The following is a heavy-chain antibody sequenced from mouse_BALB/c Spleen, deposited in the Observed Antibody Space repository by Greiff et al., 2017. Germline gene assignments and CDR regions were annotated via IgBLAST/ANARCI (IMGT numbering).Heavy chain of an antibody. Sequence: EVKLVESGGGLVQPGGSRKLSCAASGFTFSSYTMSWVRQTPEKRLEWVATISSGGSYTYYPDSVKGRFTISRDKAKNTLYLQMSGLKSEDTAMYYCTREDGFDYWGQGTTLTVSS. D-gene: IGHD1-1*01. V-gene: IGHV5-6-4*01. CDR2: ISSGGSYT. CDR3: TREDGFDY. CDR1: GFTFSSYT. J-gene: IGHJ2*01.